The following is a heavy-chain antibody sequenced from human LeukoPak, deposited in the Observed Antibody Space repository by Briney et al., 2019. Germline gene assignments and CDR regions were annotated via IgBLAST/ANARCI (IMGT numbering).Heavy chain of an antibody. CDR1: GGSISSYY. CDR2: IHSSGYT. Sequence: SETLSLTCTVSGGSISSYYWSWIRQPPGQGLEWIAYIHSSGYTNYNPSLQSRVTISVDTSKNQFSLKVSSVTDADTAVYYCAKRQGPNSGSYDYFDPWGQGTLVTVSS. J-gene: IGHJ5*02. D-gene: IGHD1-26*01. CDR3: AKRQGPNSGSYDYFDP. V-gene: IGHV4-4*09.